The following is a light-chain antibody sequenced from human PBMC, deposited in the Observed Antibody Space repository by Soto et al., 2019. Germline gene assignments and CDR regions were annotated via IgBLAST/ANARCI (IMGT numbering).Light chain of an antibody. J-gene: IGKJ2*01. V-gene: IGKV1-5*03. CDR3: QQYKSYLYT. Sequence: DIQMTQSPSTLSASVGDRVTITCRASQSISGWLAWYQQKPGKAPKLLIYKASTLERGVPSRFSGSGSGTDFALTGSSLQPDDFAAYYCQQYKSYLYTFGQGTKLEIK. CDR1: QSISGW. CDR2: KAS.